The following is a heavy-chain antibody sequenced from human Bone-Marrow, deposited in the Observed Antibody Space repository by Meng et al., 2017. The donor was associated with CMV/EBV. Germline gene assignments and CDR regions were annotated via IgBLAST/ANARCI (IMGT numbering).Heavy chain of an antibody. J-gene: IGHJ3*02. CDR2: IYYSGST. D-gene: IGHD2-15*01. CDR3: ARALSRGRAFDI. V-gene: IGHV4-59*12. Sequence: SETLSLTCTVSGGSISSYYWSWIRQPPGKGLEWIGYIYYSGSTYYNPSLKSRVIISIDTSKNQFSLKLSSVTAADTAVYYCARALSRGRAFDIWGQGTMVTVSS. CDR1: GGSISSYY.